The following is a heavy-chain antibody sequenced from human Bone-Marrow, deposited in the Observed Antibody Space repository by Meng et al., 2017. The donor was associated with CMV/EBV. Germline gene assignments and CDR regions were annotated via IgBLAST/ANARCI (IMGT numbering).Heavy chain of an antibody. J-gene: IGHJ6*02. CDR3: ASGQYTCSSSNCHEFFFYGMDV. D-gene: IGHD2-2*01. V-gene: IGHV1-8*03. Sequence: ASVKVSCKASGYTFTTYDIYWVRQTTGQGLEWMGWINPNNGNTGYAQKFQGRVTITRNPSISTAYMALSTLRSEDTAMYYCASGQYTCSSSNCHEFFFYGMDVWGQGTTVTVSS. CDR2: INPNNGNT. CDR1: GYTFTTYD.